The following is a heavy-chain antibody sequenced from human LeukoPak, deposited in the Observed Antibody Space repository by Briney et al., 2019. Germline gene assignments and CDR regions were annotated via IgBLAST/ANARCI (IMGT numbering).Heavy chain of an antibody. D-gene: IGHD6-13*01. CDR3: ARLPSGTFDY. V-gene: IGHV4-39*01. J-gene: IGHJ4*02. CDR2: IYYSGNT. Sequence: SETLPLTCTVSGGSINSGTYYWGWLRHPPGKGLEWIGTIYYSGNTYYNPSLKSRVTISIDTSKNQFSRKLSSVTAADTAVYYCARLPSGTFDYWGQGTLVTVSS. CDR1: GGSINSGTYY.